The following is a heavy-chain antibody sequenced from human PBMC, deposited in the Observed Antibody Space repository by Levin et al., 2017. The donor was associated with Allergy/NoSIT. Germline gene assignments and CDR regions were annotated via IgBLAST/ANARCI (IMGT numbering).Heavy chain of an antibody. V-gene: IGHV3-33*01. J-gene: IGHJ4*02. CDR3: AREEDHYDNRPFDY. Sequence: GGSLRLSYAASGFTFRSYGMHWVRQAPGKGLEWVAVIWYDGSNKNYADSVKGRFTISRDNSKNTLDLQMNSLRAEDTAVYYCAREEDHYDNRPFDYWGQGTLVTVSS. CDR2: IWYDGSNK. CDR1: GFTFRSYG. D-gene: IGHD3-22*01.